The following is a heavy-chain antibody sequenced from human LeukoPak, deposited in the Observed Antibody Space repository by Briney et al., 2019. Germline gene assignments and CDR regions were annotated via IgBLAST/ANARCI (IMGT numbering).Heavy chain of an antibody. CDR3: SSGGFDSSVDY. D-gene: IGHD3-22*01. J-gene: IGHJ4*02. CDR2: IIPIFGTA. CDR1: GGTFISYA. V-gene: IGHV1-69*05. Sequence: SVKVSCKASGGTFISYAISGVRQAPGQGLEWMGRIIPIFGTANYAQKFQGRVTITTDESTSTAHMELSRLRSWATAVHYCSSGGFDSSVDYWGQGTLVTVSS.